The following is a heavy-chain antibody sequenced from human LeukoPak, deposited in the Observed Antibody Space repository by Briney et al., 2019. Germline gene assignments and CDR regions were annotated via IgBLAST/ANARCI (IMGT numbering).Heavy chain of an antibody. CDR3: TRGYNGVDV. V-gene: IGHV4-59*08. Sequence: PSETLSLTCTVSGGSVGSYYWSWIRQTPGKGLEWIGDIYYSGSTNYNPSLESRVIISIDTSKNQFFFDLSAVTAADTAVYYCTRGYNGVDVWGHGTAVTVSS. J-gene: IGHJ6*02. CDR2: IYYSGST. CDR1: GGSVGSYY.